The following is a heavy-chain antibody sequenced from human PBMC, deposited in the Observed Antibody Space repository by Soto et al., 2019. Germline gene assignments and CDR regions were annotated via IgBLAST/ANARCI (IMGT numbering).Heavy chain of an antibody. CDR2: INPSGGST. CDR3: ARGRYDYHYYFDY. V-gene: IGHV1-46*01. CDR1: GYTFTTYY. J-gene: IGHJ4*02. Sequence: QVQLVQSGAEVKKPGASVKVSCKASGYTFTTYYMHWVRQAPGQGLEWMGIINPSGGSTSYAQKFQGRVTMARDTSTSTVYMELSSLRSEDTAVFYCARGRYDYHYYFDYWGQGTLVTVSS. D-gene: IGHD4-17*01.